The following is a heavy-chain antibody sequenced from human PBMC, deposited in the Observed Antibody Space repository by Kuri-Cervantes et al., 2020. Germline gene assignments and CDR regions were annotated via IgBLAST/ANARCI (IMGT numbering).Heavy chain of an antibody. CDR1: GGSISSYY. J-gene: IGHJ4*02. Sequence: GSLRLSCTVSGGSISSYYWSWIRQPPGKGLEWIGYIYYSGSTNYNPSLKSRVTISVDTSKNQFSLKLSSVTAADTAVYYCARSLAGTQFVLDYWGQGTLVTVPS. V-gene: IGHV4-59*01. CDR2: IYYSGST. CDR3: ARSLAGTQFVLDY. D-gene: IGHD1-26*01.